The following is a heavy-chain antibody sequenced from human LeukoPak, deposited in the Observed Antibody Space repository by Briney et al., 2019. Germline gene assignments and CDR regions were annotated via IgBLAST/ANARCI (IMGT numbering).Heavy chain of an antibody. J-gene: IGHJ4*02. D-gene: IGHD1-26*01. CDR3: AKVRSWELRYFDY. CDR2: ISGSGGST. V-gene: IGHV3-23*01. Sequence: GGSLRLSCAASGFTFSSYAMSWVRQAPGKGLEWVSAISGSGGSTYYADSVKGRFTFSRDNSKNTLYLQMNSLRAEDTAVYYCAKVRSWELRYFDYWGQGTLVTVSS. CDR1: GFTFSSYA.